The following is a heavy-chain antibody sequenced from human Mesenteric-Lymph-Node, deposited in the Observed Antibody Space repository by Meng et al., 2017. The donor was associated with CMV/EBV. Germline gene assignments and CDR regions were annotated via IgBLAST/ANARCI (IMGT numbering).Heavy chain of an antibody. V-gene: IGHV4-59*01. J-gene: IGHJ6*02. CDR1: GASISGYY. CDR2: IYSSGYS. Sequence: GSLRLSCTVSGASISGYYWTWIRQPPGKGLEWIGCIYSSGYSNYNPSLESRVTISVDTSKRQFSLGLYSVTAADTAVYYCAKFSATGAYYYGMDVWGQGTTVTVSS. CDR3: AKFSATGAYYYGMDV. D-gene: IGHD1-1*01.